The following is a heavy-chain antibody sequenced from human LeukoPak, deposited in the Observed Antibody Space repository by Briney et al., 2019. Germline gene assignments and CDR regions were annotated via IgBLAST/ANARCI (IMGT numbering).Heavy chain of an antibody. CDR3: ASAKSMGSTSRLPGYYYGMDV. Sequence: PSETLSLTCAVYGGSFSGYYWSWIRDPPGKGLECSGEINHSVRTNYNPSLKSRVTISVDTSKNQFSLKLSSLTAADTAVYSCASAKSMGSTSRLPGYYYGMDVWGKGTTVTVSS. J-gene: IGHJ6*04. V-gene: IGHV4-34*01. CDR2: INHSVRT. CDR1: GGSFSGYY. D-gene: IGHD2-2*01.